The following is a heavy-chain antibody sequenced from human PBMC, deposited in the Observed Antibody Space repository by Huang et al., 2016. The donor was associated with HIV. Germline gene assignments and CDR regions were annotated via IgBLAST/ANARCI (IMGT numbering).Heavy chain of an antibody. V-gene: IGHV1-18*04. D-gene: IGHD3-22*01. J-gene: IGHJ4*02. CDR1: DYTFTSYG. CDR3: GGSSGYWSFDY. Sequence: QVQLVQSGGEVKKPGASVKVSCKASDYTFTSYGISWVRRAPGQGLEWMGWISTNNGDTNYAQKFQGRVTMTTDTSTSTAYMELRSLRSDDTAVYYCGGSSGYWSFDYWGQGTPGHRLL. CDR2: ISTNNGDT.